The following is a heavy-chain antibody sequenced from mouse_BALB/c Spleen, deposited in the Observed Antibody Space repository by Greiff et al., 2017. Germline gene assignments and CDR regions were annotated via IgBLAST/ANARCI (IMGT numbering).Heavy chain of an antibody. V-gene: IGHV5-6*01. Sequence: EVKVVESGGDLVKPGGSLKLSCAASGFTFSSYGMSWVRQTPDKRLEWVATISSGGSYTYYPDSVKGRFTISRDNAKNTLYLQMSSLKSEDTAMYYCARTDLPGVYYAMDYWGQGTSVTVSS. CDR1: GFTFSSYG. D-gene: IGHD2-1*01. CDR2: ISSGGSYT. J-gene: IGHJ4*01. CDR3: ARTDLPGVYYAMDY.